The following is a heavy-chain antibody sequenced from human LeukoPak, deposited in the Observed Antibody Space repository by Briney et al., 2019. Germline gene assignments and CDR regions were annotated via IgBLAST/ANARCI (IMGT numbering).Heavy chain of an antibody. CDR3: ARVGYDSSGSNWFDP. V-gene: IGHV3-66*01. CDR2: IYSGGST. J-gene: IGHJ5*02. Sequence: PGGSLRLSCAASGFTVSSNYMSWVRQAPGKGLEWVSVIYSGGSTYYADSVKGRFTISRDNSKNTLYLQMNSLRAEDTAVYYCARVGYDSSGSNWFDPWGQGTLVTVSS. D-gene: IGHD3-22*01. CDR1: GFTVSSNY.